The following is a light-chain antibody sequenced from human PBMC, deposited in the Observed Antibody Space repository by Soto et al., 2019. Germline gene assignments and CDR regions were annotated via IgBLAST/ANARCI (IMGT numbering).Light chain of an antibody. Sequence: DIQMTQSPSTLSASVGDRVTITFRASQSISSWLAWYQQKSGKAPKLLIYDASSLESGVPSRFSGSGSGTEFTLTISSLQPDDFATYYCQQYNSYPWTFGQGTKVEIK. V-gene: IGKV1-5*01. CDR2: DAS. J-gene: IGKJ1*01. CDR1: QSISSW. CDR3: QQYNSYPWT.